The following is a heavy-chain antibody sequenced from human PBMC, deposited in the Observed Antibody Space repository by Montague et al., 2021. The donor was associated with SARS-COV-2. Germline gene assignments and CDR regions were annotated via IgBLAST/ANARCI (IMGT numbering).Heavy chain of an antibody. Sequence: LVKPTQTLTLTCTVSGVSISSYYWIWIRQPPGKGLEWIGYIYYTGSTSYNPSLKSRVTISVDTSKNQFSLKLSSVTAADTAVYYCARGVASSEGNWFDPWGQGTLVTVSS. CDR1: GVSISSYY. CDR3: ARGVASSEGNWFDP. D-gene: IGHD6-13*01. V-gene: IGHV4-59*01. CDR2: IYYTGST. J-gene: IGHJ5*02.